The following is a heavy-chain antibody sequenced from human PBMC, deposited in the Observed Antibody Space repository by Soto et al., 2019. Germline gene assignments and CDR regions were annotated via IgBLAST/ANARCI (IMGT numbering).Heavy chain of an antibody. CDR3: AREPYDFWSGYYKDYGMDV. CDR1: GSTFTRFG. Sequence: GAAVMVSSKVPGSTFTRFGISWVRQDTGPGLEWMGWISAYNGNTNYAQKLQGRVTMTTDTSTSTAYMELRSLRSDDTAVYYCAREPYDFWSGYYKDYGMDVWGQGTTVTVSS. CDR2: ISAYNGNT. V-gene: IGHV1-18*04. D-gene: IGHD3-3*01. J-gene: IGHJ6*02.